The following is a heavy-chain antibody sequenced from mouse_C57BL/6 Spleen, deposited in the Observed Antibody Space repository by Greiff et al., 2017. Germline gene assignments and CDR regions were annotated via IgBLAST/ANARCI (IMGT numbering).Heavy chain of an antibody. J-gene: IGHJ3*01. Sequence: QVQLKQPGAELVKPGASVKMSCKASGYTFTSYWITWVKQRPGQGLEWIGDIYPGSGSTNYNETLKSKATLHVDTSSITAYMQLSSLTSEYSSVYYCARSYDYDFAWFAYWGQGTLVTVSA. CDR1: GYTFTSYW. CDR3: ARSYDYDFAWFAY. D-gene: IGHD2-4*01. V-gene: IGHV1-55*01. CDR2: IYPGSGST.